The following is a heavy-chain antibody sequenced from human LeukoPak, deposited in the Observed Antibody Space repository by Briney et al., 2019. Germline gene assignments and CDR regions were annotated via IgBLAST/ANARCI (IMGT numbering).Heavy chain of an antibody. D-gene: IGHD6-13*01. CDR2: ITWNSGRI. V-gene: IGHV3-9*01. Sequence: GRSLRLSCAAYGFTFDDYAMYWVRQAPGRGLEWVSGITWNSGRIGYADSVKGRFTISRDNAKNSLYLEMNSLRAEDTALYYCAKEYSSSGVDSWGQGTLVIVSS. J-gene: IGHJ5*01. CDR3: AKEYSSSGVDS. CDR1: GFTFDDYA.